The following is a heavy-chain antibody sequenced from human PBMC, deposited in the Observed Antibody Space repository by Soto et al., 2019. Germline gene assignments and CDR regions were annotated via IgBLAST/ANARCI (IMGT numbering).Heavy chain of an antibody. J-gene: IGHJ4*02. CDR3: AKDTSGLVVPAKNPFDY. V-gene: IGHV3-23*01. Sequence: HPGGSLRLSCAASGFTFSSYAMSWVRQAPGKGLEWVSAISGSGGSTYYADSVKGRFTISRDNSKNTLYLQMNSLRAEDTAVYYCAKDTSGLVVPAKNPFDYWGQGTLVTVSS. CDR1: GFTFSSYA. CDR2: ISGSGGST. D-gene: IGHD2-2*01.